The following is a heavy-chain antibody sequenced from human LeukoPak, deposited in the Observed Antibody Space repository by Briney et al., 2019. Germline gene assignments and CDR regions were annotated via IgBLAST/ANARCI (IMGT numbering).Heavy chain of an antibody. CDR2: IIPIFGTG. CDR1: GGTFSSYA. J-gene: IGHJ4*02. V-gene: IGHV1-69*13. D-gene: IGHD6-19*01. CDR3: ARVSAEAVAGS. Sequence: SVKVSCKASGGTFSSYAISSVRHAPGQGLEWMGGIIPIFGTGYYAQKFQGRVTITADESTSTAYMELSSLRSEDTAVYYCARVSAEAVAGSWGQGTLVTVSS.